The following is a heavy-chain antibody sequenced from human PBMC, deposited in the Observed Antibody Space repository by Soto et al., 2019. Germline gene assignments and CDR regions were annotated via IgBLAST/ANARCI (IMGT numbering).Heavy chain of an antibody. CDR3: ARDYYRFNSGYGFSMDV. J-gene: IGHJ6*02. V-gene: IGHV3-30-3*01. Sequence: QVQLVESGGGVVQPGRSLRLSCAASGFTFSSYAMHWVRQAPGKGLEWVAVISYDGSNKYYADSVKGRFTISRDNSKNTLYLKMNSLRAEDTAGYYCARDYYRFNSGYGFSMDVWGQGTTFTVSS. CDR2: ISYDGSNK. D-gene: IGHD5-12*01. CDR1: GFTFSSYA.